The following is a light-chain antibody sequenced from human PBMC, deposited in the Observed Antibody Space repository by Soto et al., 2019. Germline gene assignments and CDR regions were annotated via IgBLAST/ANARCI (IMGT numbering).Light chain of an antibody. V-gene: IGKV3-20*01. CDR3: QHYVERSPIN. CDR2: GAS. J-gene: IGKJ5*01. CDR1: QSVSSR. Sequence: IVMTQSPGTLSLSPWERATLSFRSSQSVSSRLAWYQQKPGQAPRLLISGASSRATGIPDRFSGSGSGTDFTLTISRLEPEDFALYYCQHYVERSPINFGQGTRLEIK.